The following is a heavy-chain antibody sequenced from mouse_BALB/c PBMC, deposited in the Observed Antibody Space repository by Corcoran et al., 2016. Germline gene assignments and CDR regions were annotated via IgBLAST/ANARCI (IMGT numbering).Heavy chain of an antibody. CDR3: ASPLYYGNYYFDY. CDR1: GYSFTSYY. V-gene: IGHV1-66*01. J-gene: IGHJ2*01. D-gene: IGHD2-1*01. CDR2: IFPGSGNT. Sequence: QVQLQQSGPELVKPGASVKISCKASGYSFTSYYIHWVKQRPGQGLEWIGWIFPGSGNTKYNEKFKGKATLTADTSSSTAYMQLSSLASEDSAVYFCASPLYYGNYYFDYWGQGTTLTVSS.